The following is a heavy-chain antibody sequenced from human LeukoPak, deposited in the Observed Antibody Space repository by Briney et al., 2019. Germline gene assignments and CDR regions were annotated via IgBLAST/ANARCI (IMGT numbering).Heavy chain of an antibody. D-gene: IGHD3-22*01. CDR1: GFTFSSYA. V-gene: IGHV3-30*04. J-gene: IGHJ5*02. CDR3: ARTTSSGDP. Sequence: PGGFLRPSCAASGFTFSSYAMHWVRQAPGKGLEWVAVISYDGSNKYYADSVKGRFTISRDNSKNTLYLQMNSLRAEDTAVYYCARTTSSGDPWGQGTLVTVSS. CDR2: ISYDGSNK.